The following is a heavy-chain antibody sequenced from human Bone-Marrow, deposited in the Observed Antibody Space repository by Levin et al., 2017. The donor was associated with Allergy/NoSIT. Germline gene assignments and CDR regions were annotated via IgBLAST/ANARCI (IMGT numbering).Heavy chain of an antibody. J-gene: IGHJ4*02. CDR1: GYTFTSYW. CDR2: IDPRDSHT. V-gene: IGHV5-10-1*01. CDR3: ARHGLGNSGVHYFDY. D-gene: IGHD4-23*01. Sequence: GESLKISCKGPGYTFTSYWITWVRQMPGKGLEWMGRIDPRDSHTNYSPSFQGHVTISADKSISTAYLQWSSLKASDTAMYYCARHGLGNSGVHYFDYWGQGTLVTVSS.